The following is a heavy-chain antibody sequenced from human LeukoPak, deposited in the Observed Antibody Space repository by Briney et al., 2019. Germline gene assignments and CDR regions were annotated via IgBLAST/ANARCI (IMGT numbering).Heavy chain of an antibody. D-gene: IGHD5-18*01. Sequence: TSETLSLTCTVSGGSIGSGDNYWNWIRQYPGKGLEWIGYISSGGRTNYNPSLRSRVVISADTSKNQFSLRVDSMTAADTAVYYCVKAPTVAASYGWFDPWGQGTLVTVSS. CDR2: ISSGGRT. CDR1: GGSIGSGDNY. CDR3: VKAPTVAASYGWFDP. J-gene: IGHJ5*02. V-gene: IGHV4-31*03.